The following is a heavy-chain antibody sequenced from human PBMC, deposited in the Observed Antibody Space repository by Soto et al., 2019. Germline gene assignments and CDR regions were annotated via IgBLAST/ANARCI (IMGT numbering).Heavy chain of an antibody. CDR1: GYTFTRYT. D-gene: IGHD2-15*01. V-gene: IGHV1-3*01. CDR3: ARGIATGQLDP. CDR2: INPDNGNT. J-gene: IGHJ5*02. Sequence: GDSVKVSCKASGYTFTRYTMNWVRQAPGQRLDWMGWINPDNGNTKSSQKFQDRVIITRDTSASTAYMDLSSLRSEDTAVYYCARGIATGQLDPWGQGTLVTVSS.